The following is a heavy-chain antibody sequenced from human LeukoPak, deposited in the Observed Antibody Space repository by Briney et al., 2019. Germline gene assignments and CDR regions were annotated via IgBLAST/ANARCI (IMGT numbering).Heavy chain of an antibody. CDR1: GFTVSSNY. Sequence: GGSLRLSCAASGFTVSSNYMNWVRQAPGKGLEWVSVIYSDGNTYYADSVRGRFTISRDNSKNTLYLQMNSLRAEDTAVYYCARDRRLLYFGELFHDAFDIWGQGTMVTVSS. J-gene: IGHJ3*02. CDR3: ARDRRLLYFGELFHDAFDI. D-gene: IGHD3-10*01. V-gene: IGHV3-53*01. CDR2: IYSDGNT.